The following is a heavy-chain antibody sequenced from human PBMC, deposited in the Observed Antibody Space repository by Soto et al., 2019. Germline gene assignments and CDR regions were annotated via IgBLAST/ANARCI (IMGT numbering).Heavy chain of an antibody. Sequence: EVQLLESGGGLVQPGESLRLSCAASGFTFTNYGMSWVRQAPEKGLEWVSTITGSGGSSYYADSVRGRFTISRDNSKNTLYQQMYSLSAEDTAVYYCTKDGMWTEKYSSTWNPFDFWGQGTLVTVSS. CDR1: GFTFTNYG. J-gene: IGHJ4*02. V-gene: IGHV3-23*01. D-gene: IGHD6-13*01. CDR3: TKDGMWTEKYSSTWNPFDF. CDR2: ITGSGGSS.